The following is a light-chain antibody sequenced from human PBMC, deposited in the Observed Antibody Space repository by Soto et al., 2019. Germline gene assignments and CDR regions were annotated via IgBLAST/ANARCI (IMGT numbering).Light chain of an antibody. CDR2: KAS. J-gene: IGKJ1*01. CDR3: QQYHIYSWT. CDR1: ENIGAW. V-gene: IGKV1-5*03. Sequence: DIQMTQSPSTLSASVGDRVTITCRASENIGAWLAWYQQKPWKAPKLLIYKASSLESGVPSRFSGGGSGTEFTLTISSLQPDDFATYYCQQYHIYSWTFGQGTKVEI.